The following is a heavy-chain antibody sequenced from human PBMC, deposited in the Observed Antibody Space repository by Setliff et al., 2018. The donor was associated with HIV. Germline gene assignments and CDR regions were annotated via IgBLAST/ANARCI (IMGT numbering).Heavy chain of an antibody. V-gene: IGHV1-46*01. Sequence: ASVKVSCKASGYTFTGNYIHWVRQAPGQGLEWMGIINPSGGSTSYAQKFQGRVTMTRDTSTSTVYMELSSLRSEDTAVYYCASPVVTTPHDAFDIWGQGTMVTVSS. CDR1: GYTFTGNY. CDR3: ASPVVTTPHDAFDI. D-gene: IGHD2-15*01. CDR2: INPSGGST. J-gene: IGHJ3*02.